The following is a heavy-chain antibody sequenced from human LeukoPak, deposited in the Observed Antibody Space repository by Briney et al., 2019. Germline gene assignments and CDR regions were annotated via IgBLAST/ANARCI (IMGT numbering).Heavy chain of an antibody. CDR2: IKQDGSEK. J-gene: IGHJ4*02. CDR3: ARSPYYYGSGKRTRGYYFDY. CDR1: GFTFSSYW. D-gene: IGHD3-10*01. Sequence: PGGSLRLSCAASGFTFSSYWMSWVRQAPGKGLEWVANIKQDGSEKYYVDSVKGRFTISRDNAKNSLYLQMNSLRAEDTAVYYCARSPYYYGSGKRTRGYYFDYWGQGTLVTVSS. V-gene: IGHV3-7*01.